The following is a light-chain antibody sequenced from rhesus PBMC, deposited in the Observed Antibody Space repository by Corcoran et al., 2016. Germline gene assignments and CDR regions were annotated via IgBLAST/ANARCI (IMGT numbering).Light chain of an antibody. J-gene: IGLJ1*01. Sequence: QAALTQPRSESGSPGQSVTISCTGTSSDIGGYNYVSWYQQHPDTAPKLMIYEVSKRPSGVSDRFSGSKSGNTASLTISGLQAEDEADYYCSSYAGSNTYIVGAGTRLTVL. CDR1: SSDIGGYNY. CDR2: EVS. V-gene: IGLV2-32*02. CDR3: SSYAGSNTYI.